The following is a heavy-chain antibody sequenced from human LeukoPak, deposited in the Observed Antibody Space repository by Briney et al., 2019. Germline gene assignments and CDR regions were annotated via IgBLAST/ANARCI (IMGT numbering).Heavy chain of an antibody. D-gene: IGHD4-17*01. V-gene: IGHV3-21*01. CDR2: ISSSSSYI. CDR3: ASPLTTVTTGDY. J-gene: IGHJ4*02. Sequence: GGSLRLSCAASGFTFSSYSMNWVRQAPGKGLEWVSSISSSSSYIYYADSVKGRFTISRDNAKNSLYLQMNSLRAEGTAVYYCASPLTTVTTGDYWGQGTLVTVSS. CDR1: GFTFSSYS.